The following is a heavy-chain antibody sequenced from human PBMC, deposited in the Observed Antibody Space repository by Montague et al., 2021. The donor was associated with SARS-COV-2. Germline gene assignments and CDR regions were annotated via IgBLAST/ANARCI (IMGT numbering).Heavy chain of an antibody. CDR2: TCFRSKWHN. Sequence: CAISGDSVCIKSLTWNWVRHSPSRRPDQLVVTCFRSKWHNDYAVSVRGRVTINPDTSKNQFSLQLNSVTPEDTAIYYCTSGRGGNSNVMDVWGQGTTVTVSS. V-gene: IGHV6-1*01. J-gene: IGHJ6*02. CDR3: TSGRGGNSNVMDV. CDR1: GDSVCIKSLT. D-gene: IGHD3-16*01.